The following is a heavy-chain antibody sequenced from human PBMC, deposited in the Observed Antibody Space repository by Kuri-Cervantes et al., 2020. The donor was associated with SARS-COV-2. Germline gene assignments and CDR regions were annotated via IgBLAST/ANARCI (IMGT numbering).Heavy chain of an antibody. CDR2: INPSGGST. Sequence: ASVKVSCKASGYTFTSYYMHWVRQAPGQGLEWMGIINPSGGSTTYGQKFQGRVTMTRDTSTSTVFMQLSSLRSEDTALYYCARDSLSRRKSSDYMDVWGKGTTVTVSS. J-gene: IGHJ6*03. V-gene: IGHV1-46*01. CDR3: ARDSLSRRKSSDYMDV. CDR1: GYTFTSYY.